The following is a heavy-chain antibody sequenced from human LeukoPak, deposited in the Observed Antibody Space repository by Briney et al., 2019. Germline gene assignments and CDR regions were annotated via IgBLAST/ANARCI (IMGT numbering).Heavy chain of an antibody. Sequence: SQTLSLTCTVSGGSISSYYWSWIRQPPGKGLEWIGYIYYSGSTNYNPSLKSRVTISVDTSKNQFSLKLNSVTAADTAVYYCARVRKNSYRFDYWGQGTLVTVSS. D-gene: IGHD5-18*01. CDR2: IYYSGST. J-gene: IGHJ4*02. CDR1: GGSISSYY. CDR3: ARVRKNSYRFDY. V-gene: IGHV4-59*01.